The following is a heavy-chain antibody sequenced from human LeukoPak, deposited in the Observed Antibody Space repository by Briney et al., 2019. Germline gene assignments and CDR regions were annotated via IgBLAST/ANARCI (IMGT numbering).Heavy chain of an antibody. CDR2: IKEDGTEK. V-gene: IGHV3-7*01. J-gene: IGHJ4*02. CDR1: GFPFRTYT. Sequence: GGSLRLSCAASGFPFRTYTINWVRQTPGKGLEWVANIKEDGTEKNLVDSVKGRFTISRDNTKNLLFLEMNNLRGDDTGFYYCVRESRPGGAMGLYHNLDYWGQGTLVAVSS. D-gene: IGHD1-1*01. CDR3: VRESRPGGAMGLYHNLDY.